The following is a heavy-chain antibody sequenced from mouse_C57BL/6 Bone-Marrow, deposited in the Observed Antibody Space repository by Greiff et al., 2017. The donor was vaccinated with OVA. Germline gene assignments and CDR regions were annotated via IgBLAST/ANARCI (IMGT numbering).Heavy chain of an antibody. CDR2: IYPGSGST. V-gene: IGHV1-55*01. CDR1: GYTFTSYW. Sequence: VQLQQSGAELVKPGASVKMSCKASGYTFTSYWITWVKQRPGQGLEWIGDIYPGSGSTNYNEKFKSKATLTVDTSSSTAYMQLSSLTSEDSAVYYCARAYYSNYVFFFDYWGQGTTLTVSS. J-gene: IGHJ2*01. D-gene: IGHD2-5*01. CDR3: ARAYYSNYVFFFDY.